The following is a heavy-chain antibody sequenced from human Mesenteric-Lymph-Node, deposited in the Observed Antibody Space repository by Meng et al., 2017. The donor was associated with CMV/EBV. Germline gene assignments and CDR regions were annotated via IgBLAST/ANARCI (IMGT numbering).Heavy chain of an antibody. J-gene: IGHJ6*02. CDR2: IYPGDSDT. CDR3: ARPNSSSSIHYGMDV. D-gene: IGHD6-6*01. CDR1: GYSFTSYW. Sequence: GESLKISCKGSGYSFTSYWIGWVRQRPGKGLEWMGIIYPGDSDTRYSPSFQGQVTISTDKSISTAYLQWSSLKASDTAMYYCARPNSSSSIHYGMDVWGQGTTVTVSS. V-gene: IGHV5-51*01.